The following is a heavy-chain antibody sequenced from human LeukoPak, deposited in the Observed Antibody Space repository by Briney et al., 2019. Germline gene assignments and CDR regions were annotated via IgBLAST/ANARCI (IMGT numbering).Heavy chain of an antibody. Sequence: ASVKVSCKASGYTFTGYYMHWVRQAPGQGLEWMGWINPNSGGTNYAQKFQGRVTMTRDTSISTAYMELGRLRSDDTAVYYCARENYCSSTSCPIDYWGQGTLVTVSS. CDR1: GYTFTGYY. D-gene: IGHD2-2*01. CDR2: INPNSGGT. J-gene: IGHJ4*02. V-gene: IGHV1-2*02. CDR3: ARENYCSSTSCPIDY.